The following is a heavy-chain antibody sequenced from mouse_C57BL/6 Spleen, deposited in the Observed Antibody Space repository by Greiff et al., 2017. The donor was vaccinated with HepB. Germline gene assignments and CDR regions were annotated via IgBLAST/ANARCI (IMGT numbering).Heavy chain of an antibody. CDR3: ARTGSDY. CDR2: INPSTGGT. V-gene: IGHV1-42*01. Sequence: VQLQQSGPELVKPGASVKISCKASGYSFTGYYMNWVKQSPEKSLEWIGEINPSTGGTTYNQKFKAKATLTLDKSSSTAYMQLKSLTSEDSAVYYCARTGSDYWGQGTTLTVSS. J-gene: IGHJ2*01. CDR1: GYSFTGYY.